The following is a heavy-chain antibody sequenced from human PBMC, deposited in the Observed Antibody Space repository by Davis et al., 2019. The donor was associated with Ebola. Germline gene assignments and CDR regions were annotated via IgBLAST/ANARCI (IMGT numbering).Heavy chain of an antibody. CDR2: IIGGGGTT. D-gene: IGHD1-1*01. Sequence: MPSETLSLTCVVSGGSFWGYFWTWIRQSPGDGLEWLGEIIGGGGTTNYNPALQNRVTISLDTSKNQFSLNLKFVTAADTAVYYCARTTLNSVSDWGLGYNHIDSWGQGTLVTVSS. CDR1: GGSFWGYF. J-gene: IGHJ5*01. V-gene: IGHV4-34*12. CDR3: ARTTLNSVSDWGLGYNHIDS.